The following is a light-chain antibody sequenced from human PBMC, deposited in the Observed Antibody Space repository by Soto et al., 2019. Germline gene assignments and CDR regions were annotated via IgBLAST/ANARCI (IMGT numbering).Light chain of an antibody. CDR3: QQYYSTPYT. CDR2: GAS. V-gene: IGKV3D-15*01. J-gene: IGKJ2*01. CDR1: QSVSNN. Sequence: EIVMAQSPATLSVSPGERATLSCRASQSVSNNLAWYQHRPGQAPRLLIYGASTTAAGIPARFSGSGSGTDFTLTINSLQAEDFAVYYCQQYYSTPYTFGQGTKLEIK.